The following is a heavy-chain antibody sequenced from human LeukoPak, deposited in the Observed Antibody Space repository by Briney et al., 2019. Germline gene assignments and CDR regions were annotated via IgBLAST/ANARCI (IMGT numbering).Heavy chain of an antibody. V-gene: IGHV3-66*01. D-gene: IGHD3-10*01. CDR2: IYSGGST. CDR3: ARDTDYYGSGRHGYFDH. CDR1: GFTISNNF. J-gene: IGHJ1*01. Sequence: TGGSLRLSCSASGFTISNNFMGWVRQAPGKGLEWVSLIYSGGSTYSADSVKGRFTISRDNSKNTLHLQMNSLRAEDTAVYYCARDTDYYGSGRHGYFDHWGQGTLVTVSS.